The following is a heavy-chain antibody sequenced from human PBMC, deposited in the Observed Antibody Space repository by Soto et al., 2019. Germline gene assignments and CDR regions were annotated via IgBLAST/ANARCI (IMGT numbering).Heavy chain of an antibody. J-gene: IGHJ3*02. CDR1: RFTFSGYW. Sequence: EVQLVESGGDLVQPGGSLRLSCADSRFTFSGYWMYWVRQAPGKGLYWVANIKEDGSEKNYVDSVRGRVTTSRDNAKNSLYLQINSLRAEDTAVYYCARGARIWGQGTMVTVS. CDR3: ARGARI. CDR2: IKEDGSEK. V-gene: IGHV3-7*01.